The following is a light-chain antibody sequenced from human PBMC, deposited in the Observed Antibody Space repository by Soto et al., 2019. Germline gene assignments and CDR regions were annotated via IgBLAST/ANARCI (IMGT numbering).Light chain of an antibody. CDR2: AAS. J-gene: IGKJ4*01. Sequence: IVMTQSPATLSVSPGERVTLSCRASQSVSNNLAWYQQKPGQAPRLLIYAASTRATGLPARFSGSGSGTQFTLIISSLQSEDFAVYYCQQYNNWPPLTFGGGTKVEIK. V-gene: IGKV3-15*01. CDR1: QSVSNN. CDR3: QQYNNWPPLT.